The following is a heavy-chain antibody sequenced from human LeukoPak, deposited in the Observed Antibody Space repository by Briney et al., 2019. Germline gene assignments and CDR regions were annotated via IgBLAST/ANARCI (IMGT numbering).Heavy chain of an antibody. J-gene: IGHJ2*01. D-gene: IGHD3-9*01. CDR2: IFYSGSP. V-gene: IGHV4-59*01. CDR3: ARVLKVGITGYYFDL. Sequence: KPSETLSLTCTVSGGSISSDYWSWIRQPPGKGLECLGYIFYSGSPYYSPSLKSRVTMSIDMSKNQFSLKLSSVTAADTALYYCARVLKVGITGYYFDLWGRGTLVTVFS. CDR1: GGSISSDY.